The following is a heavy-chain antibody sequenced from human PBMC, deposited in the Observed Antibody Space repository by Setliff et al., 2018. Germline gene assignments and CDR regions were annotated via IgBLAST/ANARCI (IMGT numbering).Heavy chain of an antibody. CDR1: GYTFRNYA. D-gene: IGHD5-18*01. CDR3: ARAPSVELVTIRTNSWFTY. Sequence: GASVKVSCKASGYTFRNYAFAWVRQAPGQGLEWVGWISVYNGDTNYAQKFQGRVTLTTDTSTSTAYMELRSLTSDDSAFYYCARAPSVELVTIRTNSWFTYWGQGNLVTGSS. V-gene: IGHV1-18*01. CDR2: ISVYNGDT. J-gene: IGHJ4*02.